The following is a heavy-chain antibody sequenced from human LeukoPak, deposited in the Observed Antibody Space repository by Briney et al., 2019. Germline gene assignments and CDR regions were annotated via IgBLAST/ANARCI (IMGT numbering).Heavy chain of an antibody. Sequence: GGSLRLSCAVSGFNVSNNYMSWVRQAPGKGLEWVSVIYRGGSTYYADSVKGRFTMSRDNSKNTVYLQMDSLRAEDAAVYYCAKDGYYDSSGYYYVPHHYWFDYWGQGTLVTVSS. V-gene: IGHV3-53*01. CDR2: IYRGGST. J-gene: IGHJ4*02. CDR1: GFNVSNNY. CDR3: AKDGYYDSSGYYYVPHHYWFDY. D-gene: IGHD3-22*01.